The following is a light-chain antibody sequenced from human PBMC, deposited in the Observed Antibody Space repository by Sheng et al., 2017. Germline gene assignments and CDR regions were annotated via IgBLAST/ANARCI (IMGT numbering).Light chain of an antibody. V-gene: IGLV2-14*03. J-gene: IGLJ1*01. CDR2: DVS. CDR3: ASYTSTSSFV. Sequence: QSALTQPASVSASPGQSITVACTGTVNDVGGDNYVSWYQQHPGKAPKLMISDVSNRPSGVSNRFSGSKSGNTASLTISGLQAEDEADYYCASYTSTSSFVFGTGTKVTVL. CDR1: VNDVGGDNY.